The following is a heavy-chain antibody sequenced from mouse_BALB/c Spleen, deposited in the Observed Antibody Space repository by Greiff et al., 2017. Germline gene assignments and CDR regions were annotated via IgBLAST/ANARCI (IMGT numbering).Heavy chain of an antibody. V-gene: IGHV2-2*02. D-gene: IGHD2-4*01. CDR1: GFSLTSYG. J-gene: IGHJ2*01. CDR3: ARGYYDYAEDYFDY. Sequence: VMLVESGPGLVQPSQSLSITCTVSGFSLTSYGVHWVRQSPGKGLEWLGVIWSGGSTDYNAAFISRLSISKDNSKSQVFFKMNSLQANDTAIYYCARGYYDYAEDYFDYWGQGTTLTVSS. CDR2: IWSGGST.